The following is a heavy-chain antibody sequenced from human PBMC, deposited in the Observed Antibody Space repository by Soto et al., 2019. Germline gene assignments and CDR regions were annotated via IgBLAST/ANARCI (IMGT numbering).Heavy chain of an antibody. CDR2: ISAYNGNT. CDR3: AVTYYYDSSGYYFPDY. V-gene: IGHV1-18*01. Sequence: GASVKVSCKASGYTFTSYGISWVRQAPGQGLEWMGWISAYNGNTNYAQKLQGRVTMTTDTSTSTAYMELRSLRSDDTAVYYCAVTYYYDSSGYYFPDYWGQGTLVTVSS. D-gene: IGHD3-22*01. CDR1: GYTFTSYG. J-gene: IGHJ4*02.